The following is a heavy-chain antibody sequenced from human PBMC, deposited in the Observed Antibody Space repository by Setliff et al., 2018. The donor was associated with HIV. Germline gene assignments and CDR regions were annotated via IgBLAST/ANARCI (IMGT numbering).Heavy chain of an antibody. J-gene: IGHJ4*02. Sequence: PGGSLRLSCAASGFTVSTYYMSWARQAPGKGLEWVSTIYSDGSTYHADSVNGRFTLSRDISENALYLQIDSLRPEDTAVYYCARLRLYNSALDYWGQGTLVTVSS. CDR3: ARLRLYNSALDY. D-gene: IGHD3-10*01. V-gene: IGHV3-66*02. CDR1: GFTVSTYY. CDR2: IYSDGST.